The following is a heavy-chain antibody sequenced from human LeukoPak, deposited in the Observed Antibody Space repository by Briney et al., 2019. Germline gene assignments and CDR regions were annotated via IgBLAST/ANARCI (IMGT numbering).Heavy chain of an antibody. D-gene: IGHD1-26*01. CDR2: INPSGGST. CDR1: GYTLTCYY. Sequence: ASVKDSCKASGYTLTCYYMHWVRQAPGQGLEWMGIINPSGGSTSYAQKFQGRVTMTRDMSTSTAYMELSSLRSEDTAVYYCARLPVGAIYFDDYWGQGTLVTVSS. J-gene: IGHJ4*02. V-gene: IGHV1-46*01. CDR3: ARLPVGAIYFDDY.